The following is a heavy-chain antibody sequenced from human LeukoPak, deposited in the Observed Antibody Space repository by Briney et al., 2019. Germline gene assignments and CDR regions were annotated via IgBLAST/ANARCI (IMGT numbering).Heavy chain of an antibody. J-gene: IGHJ4*02. CDR3: AGGGGDGSTYDY. Sequence: GGSLRLSFAASGFTFSSYAMSWVRQAPGKGLEWVSAISGSGGSTYYADSVKGRFTISRDNAKNSLYLQMNSLRAEDTAVYYCAGGGGDGSTYDYWGQGTLVTVSS. D-gene: IGHD5-24*01. CDR2: ISGSGGST. CDR1: GFTFSSYA. V-gene: IGHV3-23*01.